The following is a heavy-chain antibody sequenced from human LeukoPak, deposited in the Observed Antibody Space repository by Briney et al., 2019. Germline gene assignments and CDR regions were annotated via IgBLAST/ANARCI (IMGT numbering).Heavy chain of an antibody. J-gene: IGHJ5*02. CDR2: IIPILGIA. CDR3: ARAYCSGSSCDTTYNWFDP. CDR1: GGTFSSYA. V-gene: IGHV1-69*04. D-gene: IGHD2-15*01. Sequence: VASVKVSCKASGGTFSSYAISWVRQAPGQGLEWMGRIIPILGIANYAQKFQGRVTITADKSTSTAYMELSSLRSEDTAVYYCARAYCSGSSCDTTYNWFDPWGQGTLVTVSS.